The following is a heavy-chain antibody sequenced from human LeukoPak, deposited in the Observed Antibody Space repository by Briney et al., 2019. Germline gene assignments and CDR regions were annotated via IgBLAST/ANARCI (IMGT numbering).Heavy chain of an antibody. Sequence: PGGSLRLSCAASGFTFSSYGMHWVRQAPGKGLEWVAVIWYDGSNKYYADSVKGRFTISRDNSKSTLYLQMNSLRAEDTAVYYCARDRGGDYYFDYWGQGTLVTVSS. CDR2: IWYDGSNK. V-gene: IGHV3-33*01. CDR3: ARDRGGDYYFDY. CDR1: GFTFSSYG. J-gene: IGHJ4*02. D-gene: IGHD2-21*02.